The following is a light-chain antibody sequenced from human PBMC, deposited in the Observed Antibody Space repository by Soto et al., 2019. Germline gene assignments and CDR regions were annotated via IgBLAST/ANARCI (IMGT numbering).Light chain of an antibody. Sequence: QAVVTQEPSLTVSPGGTVTLTCASSTGAVTSGYYPNWFQQKPGQAPRALIYSTNNKYSWTPALFSGSLLGGKAALTLSGVKPEDEADYYCLLYYGGQLGVFGGGTKLTVL. CDR1: TGAVTSGYY. V-gene: IGLV7-43*01. CDR2: STN. CDR3: LLYYGGQLGV. J-gene: IGLJ2*01.